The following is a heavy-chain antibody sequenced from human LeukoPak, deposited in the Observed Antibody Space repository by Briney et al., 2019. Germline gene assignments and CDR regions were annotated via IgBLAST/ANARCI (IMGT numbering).Heavy chain of an antibody. D-gene: IGHD6-19*01. V-gene: IGHV1-2*02. CDR1: GYTFTSYG. CDR2: INPNSGGT. Sequence: GASVKVSCKASGYTFTSYGISWVRQAPGQGLEWMGWINPNSGGTNYAQKFQGRVTMTRDTSISTAYMELSRLRSDDTAVYYCAREPEQWLLDYWGQGTLVTVSS. CDR3: AREPEQWLLDY. J-gene: IGHJ4*02.